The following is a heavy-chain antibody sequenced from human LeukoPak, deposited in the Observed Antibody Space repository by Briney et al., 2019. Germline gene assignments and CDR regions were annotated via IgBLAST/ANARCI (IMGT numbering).Heavy chain of an antibody. Sequence: SQTLSLTCTVSGGSISSSGYYWSWIRQLPGNGLEWIGYIYYSGSPYYNPSLRSRLTISADTSKNQFSLKLSSVTAADTAVYYCARDAEYYYGSGSYSSGIDVWGQGTTVTVSS. D-gene: IGHD3-10*01. J-gene: IGHJ6*02. V-gene: IGHV4-31*03. CDR3: ARDAEYYYGSGSYSSGIDV. CDR1: GGSISSSGYY. CDR2: IYYSGSP.